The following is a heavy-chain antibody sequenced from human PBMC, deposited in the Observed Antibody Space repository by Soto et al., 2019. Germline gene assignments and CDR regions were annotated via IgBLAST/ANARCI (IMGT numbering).Heavy chain of an antibody. CDR1: GYTFTSYY. J-gene: IGHJ6*02. V-gene: IGHV1-46*03. Sequence: ASVKVSCKASGYTFTSYYMHWVRQAPGQGLEWMGIINPSGGSTSCAQKFQGRVTMTRDTSTGTVYMELSSLRSEDTAVYYCATRPRYYYYGMDVWGQGTTVTAP. CDR3: ATRPRYYYYGMDV. CDR2: INPSGGST.